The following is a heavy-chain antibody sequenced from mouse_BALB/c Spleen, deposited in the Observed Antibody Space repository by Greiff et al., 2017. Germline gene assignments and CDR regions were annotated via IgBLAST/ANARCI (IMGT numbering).Heavy chain of an antibody. CDR3: ARSYYGSSLYYYAMDY. Sequence: VMLVESGPGLVAPSQSLSITCTVSGFSLSRYSVHWVRQPPGKGLEWLGMIWGGGSTDYNSALKSRLSISKDNSKSQVFLKMNSLQTDDTAMYYCARSYYGSSLYYYAMDYWGQGTSVTVSS. V-gene: IGHV2-6-4*01. J-gene: IGHJ4*01. CDR1: GFSLSRYS. D-gene: IGHD1-1*01. CDR2: IWGGGST.